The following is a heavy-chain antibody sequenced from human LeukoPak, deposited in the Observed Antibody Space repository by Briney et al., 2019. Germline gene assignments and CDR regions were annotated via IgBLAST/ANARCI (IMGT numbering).Heavy chain of an antibody. CDR3: ARPRTIAAAGIFGAFDY. CDR1: GFTFSSYS. J-gene: IGHJ4*02. Sequence: GRSLRLSCEASGFTFSSYSMHWVRQAPGKGLEWVAVISFDGGHRYYADSVKGRFTISRDNSKNTLYLQMNSLRPEDTALYYCARPRTIAAAGIFGAFDYWGQGILVTVSS. D-gene: IGHD6-13*01. CDR2: ISFDGGHR. V-gene: IGHV3-30-3*01.